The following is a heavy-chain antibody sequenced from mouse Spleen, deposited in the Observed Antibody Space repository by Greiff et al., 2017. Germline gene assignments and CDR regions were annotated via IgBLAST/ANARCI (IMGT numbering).Heavy chain of an antibody. CDR2: INPYNGDT. CDR3: ARGRVTGERTWFAY. V-gene: IGHV1-20*01. CDR1: GYSFTGYF. J-gene: IGHJ3*01. Sequence: EVQLQQSGPELVKPGDSVKISCKASGYSFTGYFMNWVMQSHGKSLEWIGRINPYNGDTFYNQKFKGKATLTVDKSSSTAHMELRSLTSEDSAVYYCARGRVTGERTWFAYWGQGTLVTVSA. D-gene: IGHD4-1*01.